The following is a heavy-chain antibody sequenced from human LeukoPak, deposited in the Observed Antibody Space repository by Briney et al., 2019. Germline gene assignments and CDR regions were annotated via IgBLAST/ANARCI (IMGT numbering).Heavy chain of an antibody. Sequence: GGSLRLSCAASGFTFSSYSMNWVRQAPGKGLEWVSYISSSSSTIYYADSVKGRFTISRDNAKNSLYLQMNSLRAEDTAVYYCARDSDVRQGSGSYLGPLWFDPWGQGTLVTVPT. CDR2: ISSSSSTI. J-gene: IGHJ5*02. D-gene: IGHD3-10*01. CDR3: ARDSDVRQGSGSYLGPLWFDP. CDR1: GFTFSSYS. V-gene: IGHV3-48*01.